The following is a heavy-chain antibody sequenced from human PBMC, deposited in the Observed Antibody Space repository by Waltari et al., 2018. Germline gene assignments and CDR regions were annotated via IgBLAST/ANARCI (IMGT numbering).Heavy chain of an antibody. CDR1: GVTLSPFN. CDR2: ISRSGNYI. D-gene: IGHD6-19*01. J-gene: IGHJ1*01. CDR3: AGDGSSSAFHS. Sequence: DVQLVDSGGGLVKSGGSLRLSCASSGVTLSPFNMNWVRPPPGEGLEWVSTISRSGNYIYYADSVKGRFTISRDNAKNSLFLHMNSLRGDDTAVYFCAGDGSSSAFHSWGQGTLVTVSS. V-gene: IGHV3-21*02.